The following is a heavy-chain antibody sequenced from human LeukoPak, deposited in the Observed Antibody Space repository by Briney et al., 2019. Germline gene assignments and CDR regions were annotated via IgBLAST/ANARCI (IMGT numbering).Heavy chain of an antibody. J-gene: IGHJ3*01. CDR3: ATRPRDSSGYYLGAFDG. CDR2: IGASGADT. V-gene: IGHV3-23*01. CDR1: GFTFSSYS. Sequence: PGGSLRLSCAASGFTFSSYSMNWVRQAPGKGLDWVSVIGASGADTYYSDSAKGRFTVSRDNSKDTLFLHMSSLRAEDTAVYFCATRPRDSSGYYLGAFDGWGQGTTVTVSS. D-gene: IGHD3-22*01.